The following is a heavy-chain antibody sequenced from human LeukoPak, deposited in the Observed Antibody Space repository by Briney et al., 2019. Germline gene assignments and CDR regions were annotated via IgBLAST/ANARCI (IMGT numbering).Heavy chain of an antibody. Sequence: PSETLSLTCTVSGGSISSSSYYWGWIRQPPGKGLEWIGSIYYSGSTYYNPSLKSRVTISVDTSKNQFSLKLSSVTAADTAVYYCAGEGGSQVYSGLSYFDYWGQGTLVTVSS. D-gene: IGHD5-12*01. J-gene: IGHJ4*02. CDR3: AGEGGSQVYSGLSYFDY. CDR1: GGSISSSSYY. V-gene: IGHV4-39*01. CDR2: IYYSGST.